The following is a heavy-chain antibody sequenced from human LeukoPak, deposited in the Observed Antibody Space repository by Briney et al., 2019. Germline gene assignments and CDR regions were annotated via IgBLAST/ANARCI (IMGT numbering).Heavy chain of an antibody. V-gene: IGHV3-21*01. CDR2: ISSSGSYI. CDR1: GFTFSSYG. Sequence: PGGSLRLSCAASGFTFSSYGIHWVRQAPGKGLEWVSSISSSGSYIYYGDSMKGRFTISRDNAKNSLYLEMNSLRVEDTAVYYCARERSGCSSSSCSLNLDYWGQGTLVTVSS. J-gene: IGHJ4*02. D-gene: IGHD2-2*01. CDR3: ARERSGCSSSSCSLNLDY.